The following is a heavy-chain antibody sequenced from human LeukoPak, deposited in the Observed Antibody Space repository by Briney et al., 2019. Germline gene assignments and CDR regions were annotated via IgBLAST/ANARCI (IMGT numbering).Heavy chain of an antibody. V-gene: IGHV4-59*01. D-gene: IGHD3-22*01. J-gene: IGHJ5*02. CDR1: VGSISSYY. CDR3: ARRYYDSTTFDP. Sequence: PSETLSLTCTVSVGSISSYYWSWIRQPPGKGLEWIGYIYYSGSTNYNPSLKSRVSISVDTSKNQFSLKLSSVTAADTAVYYCARRYYDSTTFDPWGQGTLVTVSS. CDR2: IYYSGST.